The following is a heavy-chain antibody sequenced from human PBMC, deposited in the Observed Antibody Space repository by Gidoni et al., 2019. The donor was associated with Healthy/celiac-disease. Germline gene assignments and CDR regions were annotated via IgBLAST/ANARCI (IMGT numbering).Heavy chain of an antibody. Sequence: EVQLVASGGGLVKPGGSLRLSCAASGFTFSNAWMSWVRQAPGKGLEWVGSIKGKTDGGTTDYAAPVKGRFTISRDDSKNTLYLQMNSLKTEDTAVYYCTTARIQLWFWFDYWGQGTLVTVSS. D-gene: IGHD5-18*01. CDR3: TTARIQLWFWFDY. CDR1: GFTFSNAW. V-gene: IGHV3-15*01. J-gene: IGHJ4*02. CDR2: IKGKTDGGTT.